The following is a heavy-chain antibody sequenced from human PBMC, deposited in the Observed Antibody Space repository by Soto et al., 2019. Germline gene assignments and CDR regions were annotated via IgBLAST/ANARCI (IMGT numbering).Heavy chain of an antibody. J-gene: IGHJ4*02. CDR1: GGTFSSYA. D-gene: IGHD4-17*01. CDR3: AASYGDYVLLKSEFDY. V-gene: IGHV1-69*13. Sequence: GASVKVSCKASGGTFSSYAISWVRQAPGQGLEWMGGIIPIFGTANYAQKFQGRVTVTADESTSTAYMELSSLRSEDTAVYYCAASYGDYVLLKSEFDYWGQGTLVTVSS. CDR2: IIPIFGTA.